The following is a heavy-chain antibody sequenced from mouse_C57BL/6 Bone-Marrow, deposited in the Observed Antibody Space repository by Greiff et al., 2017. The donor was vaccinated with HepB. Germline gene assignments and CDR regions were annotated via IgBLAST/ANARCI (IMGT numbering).Heavy chain of an antibody. D-gene: IGHD1-1*01. CDR2: IDPENGDT. Sequence: EVQLQQSGAELVRPGASVKLSCTASGFNIKDDYMHWVKQRPEQGLEWIGWIDPENGDTEYASKFQGKATITADTSSNTAYLQLSSLTSEDTAVYYCTPHVTYYYGSSYHFDYWGQGTTLTVSS. CDR1: GFNIKDDY. CDR3: TPHVTYYYGSSYHFDY. V-gene: IGHV14-4*01. J-gene: IGHJ2*01.